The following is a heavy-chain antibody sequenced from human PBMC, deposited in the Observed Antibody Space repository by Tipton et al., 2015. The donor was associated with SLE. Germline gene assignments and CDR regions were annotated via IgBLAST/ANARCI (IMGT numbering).Heavy chain of an antibody. Sequence: QSGPEVKKPGSSVKVSCKASGGTFSSYAIRWVRQAPGQGLEWMGGIIPIFGKANYAQKFQGRVTITADESTSTAYMELRSLRSDDTAVYYWAGGRQQQFCMDDRRRASPVIVFS. CDR2: IIPIFGKA. V-gene: IGHV1-69*01. J-gene: IGHJ6*02. D-gene: IGHD2-2*01. CDR3: AGGRQQQFCMDD. CDR1: GGTFSSYA.